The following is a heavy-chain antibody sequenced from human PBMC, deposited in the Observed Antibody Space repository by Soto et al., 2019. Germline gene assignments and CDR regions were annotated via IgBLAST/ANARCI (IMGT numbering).Heavy chain of an antibody. V-gene: IGHV1-69*13. CDR1: GGSFSTYG. D-gene: IGHD4-17*01. CDR3: ARDLDPYYGGNSLALDY. J-gene: IGHJ4*02. CDR2: IIPKFGTT. Sequence: QVQLVQSGAAVKKPGSSVKVSCKASGGSFSTYGINWVRLAPGQGLEWMGGIIPKFGTTNYAQKFQGRVTITADHSTNTAYMGLNYRRSEDTAVYFCARDLDPYYGGNSLALDYWGQGNLVTVSS.